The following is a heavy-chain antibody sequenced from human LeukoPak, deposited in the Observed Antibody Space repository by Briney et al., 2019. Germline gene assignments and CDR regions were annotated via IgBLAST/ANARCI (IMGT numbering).Heavy chain of an antibody. V-gene: IGHV3-30*03. CDR2: ISYDGSNK. CDR3: ASLPLYSSSSTYYFDY. Sequence: PGGSLRLSCAASGFTFSSYGMHWVRQAPGKGLEWVAVISYDGSNKYYADSVKGRFTISRDNSKNTLYLQMNSLRAEDTAVYYCASLPLYSSSSTYYFDYWGQGTLVTVSS. CDR1: GFTFSSYG. J-gene: IGHJ4*02. D-gene: IGHD6-6*01.